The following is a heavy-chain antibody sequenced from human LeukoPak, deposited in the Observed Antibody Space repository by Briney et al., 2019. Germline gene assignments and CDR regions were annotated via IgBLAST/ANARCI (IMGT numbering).Heavy chain of an antibody. J-gene: IGHJ4*02. CDR1: GGSISSGGYY. CDR2: IYYSGST. D-gene: IGHD2-15*01. V-gene: IGHV4-31*03. Sequence: SETLSLTCTVSGGSISSGGYYWSWIRQYPGKGLEWIGYIYYSGSTYYNPSLKSRVTISVDTSKNQFSLKLSSVTAADTAVYYCARGVDYCSGGSCYKFPFDYWGQGTLVTVSS. CDR3: ARGVDYCSGGSCYKFPFDY.